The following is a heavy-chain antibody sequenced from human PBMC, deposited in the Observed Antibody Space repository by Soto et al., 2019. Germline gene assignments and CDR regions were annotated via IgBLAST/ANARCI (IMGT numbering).Heavy chain of an antibody. CDR1: GGSFIGYY. CDR3: ARDIAAARPGGMDV. Sequence: LSRTCAVYGGSFIGYYWSWIRQPPGKGLEWIGEINHSGSTNYNPSLKSRVTISVDTSKNQFSLKLSSVTAADTAVYYCARDIAAARPGGMDVWGQGTTVTVSS. CDR2: INHSGST. D-gene: IGHD6-13*01. J-gene: IGHJ6*02. V-gene: IGHV4-34*01.